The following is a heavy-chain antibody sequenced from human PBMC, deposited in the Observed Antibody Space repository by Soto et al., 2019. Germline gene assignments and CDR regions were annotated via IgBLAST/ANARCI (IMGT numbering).Heavy chain of an antibody. D-gene: IGHD5-18*01. CDR3: ARGGYNFGWTY. Sequence: PSETLSLTCTVSGGSIIGYYWSWIRQPPGKGLEWIGYISYSGDTNYSPSLNSRVTISLDTSRNQFSLKLSSVTAADTAVYYCARGGYNFGWTYWGRGTLVTVSS. V-gene: IGHV4-59*01. CDR2: ISYSGDT. J-gene: IGHJ4*02. CDR1: GGSIIGYY.